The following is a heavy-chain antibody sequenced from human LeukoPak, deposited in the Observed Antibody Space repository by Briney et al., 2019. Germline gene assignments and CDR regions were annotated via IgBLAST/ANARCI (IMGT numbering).Heavy chain of an antibody. Sequence: SETLSLTCTVSGGSISSYYWSWIRQPPGKGLEWIAYIYYSGSTNYNPSLKSRVTISVDTSRNQFSLKLSSVAAADTAVYYCARHGLQKWVLAVSGLDVWGQGTTVTVSS. V-gene: IGHV4-59*08. CDR2: IYYSGST. CDR3: ARHGLQKWVLAVSGLDV. D-gene: IGHD3-22*01. J-gene: IGHJ6*02. CDR1: GGSISSYY.